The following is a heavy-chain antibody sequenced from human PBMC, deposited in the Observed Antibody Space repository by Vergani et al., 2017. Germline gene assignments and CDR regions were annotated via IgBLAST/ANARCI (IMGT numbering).Heavy chain of an antibody. V-gene: IGHV4-59*01. CDR2: IYYSGST. J-gene: IGHJ6*02. CDR1: GGSISSYY. Sequence: QVQLQESGPGLVKPSETLSLTCTVSGGSISSYYWSWIRQPPGKGLEWIGYIYYSGSTNYNPSLKSRVTISVDTSKNQFSLKLSSVTAADTAVYYCAKVNGSGSYYQIYPYYYYGMDVWGQGTTVTVSS. D-gene: IGHD3-10*01. CDR3: AKVNGSGSYYQIYPYYYYGMDV.